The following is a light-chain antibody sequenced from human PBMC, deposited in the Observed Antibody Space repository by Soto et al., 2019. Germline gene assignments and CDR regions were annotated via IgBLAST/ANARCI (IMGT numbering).Light chain of an antibody. J-gene: IGKJ1*01. CDR2: DAS. CDR1: QSIKSW. Sequence: DIQMTQSPSTLSASVGDRVTITCRASQSIKSWLAWYQQKPGTAPKLLIYDASTFESGVPSRFSGSGSGTDFTLTTSSLQPEDFATYFCQQSYSTDPWTFGQVNKLDIK. V-gene: IGKV1-5*01. CDR3: QQSYSTDPWT.